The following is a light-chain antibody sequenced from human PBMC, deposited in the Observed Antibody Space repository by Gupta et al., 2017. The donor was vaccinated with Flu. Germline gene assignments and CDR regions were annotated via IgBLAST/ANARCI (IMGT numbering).Light chain of an antibody. CDR3: QKNNRAPFT. V-gene: IGKV1-27*01. CDR2: ATS. CDR1: QSIDNY. J-gene: IGKJ4*01. Sequence: GDRVTIACRASQSIDNYLAWYQQKPGKVPKLLIYATSTLQSGVPSRFSGSGSGTDFTLTISSLQPEDVATYYCQKNNRAPFTFGGWTKVEIK.